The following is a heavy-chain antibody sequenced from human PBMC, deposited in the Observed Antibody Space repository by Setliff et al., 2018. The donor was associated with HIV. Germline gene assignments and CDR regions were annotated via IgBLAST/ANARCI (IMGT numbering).Heavy chain of an antibody. J-gene: IGHJ1*01. CDR3: VRDLVYYYDNSGSFYVAEYFQH. D-gene: IGHD3-22*01. V-gene: IGHV3-48*01. Sequence: PGGSLRLSCAASGFTFSSYGMNWIRQAPGKGLEWVSYISGRSSDPNYADSVKGRFTISRDDAKTSLYLQMNSLRAEDTAVYYCVRDLVYYYDNSGSFYVAEYFQHWGQGTLVTVSS. CDR2: ISGRSSDP. CDR1: GFTFSSYG.